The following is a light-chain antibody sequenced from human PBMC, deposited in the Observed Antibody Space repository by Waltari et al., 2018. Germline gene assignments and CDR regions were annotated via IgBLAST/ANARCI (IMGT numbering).Light chain of an antibody. J-gene: IGLJ3*02. V-gene: IGLV2-23*02. Sequence: QSALTQPAPVSGSPGQSITISCTGTSSDVGGYNYVSWYQQHPGKAPKLMIYDVSTRPSGVSNRFSGSKSGNTASLTISGLQAEDEADYYCCSYAGSSSWVFGGGTKLTVL. CDR3: CSYAGSSSWV. CDR1: SSDVGGYNY. CDR2: DVS.